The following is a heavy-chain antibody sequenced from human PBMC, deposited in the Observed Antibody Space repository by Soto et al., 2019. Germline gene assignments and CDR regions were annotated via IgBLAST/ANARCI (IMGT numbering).Heavy chain of an antibody. CDR2: IYYSGST. D-gene: IGHD1-26*01. Sequence: PSETLSLTCTVSGGSISSYYWSWIRQHPGKGLEWIGYIYYSGSTYYNPSLKSRVTISVDTSKNQFSLKLSSVTAADTAVYYCARAMGKLYYFDYWGQGTLVTVSS. V-gene: IGHV4-59*06. CDR3: ARAMGKLYYFDY. J-gene: IGHJ4*02. CDR1: GGSISSYY.